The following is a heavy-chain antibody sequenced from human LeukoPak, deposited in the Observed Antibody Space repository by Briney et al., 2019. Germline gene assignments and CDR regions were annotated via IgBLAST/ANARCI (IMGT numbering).Heavy chain of an antibody. D-gene: IGHD1-7*01. Sequence: GGSLRLSCAASGFTFSDYYMSWIRQAPGKGVEWVSYISGGGSAIYYADSVKGRFTTSRDNAKNSLYLQMNSLRAEDTAVYYCARANYGLDYWGQGTLVTVSS. CDR1: GFTFSDYY. J-gene: IGHJ4*02. CDR2: ISGGGSAI. V-gene: IGHV3-11*04. CDR3: ARANYGLDY.